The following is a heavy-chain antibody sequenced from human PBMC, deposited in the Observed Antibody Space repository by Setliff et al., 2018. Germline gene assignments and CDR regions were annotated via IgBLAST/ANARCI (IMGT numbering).Heavy chain of an antibody. CDR2: ISSSSSYI. Sequence: GGSLRLSCAASGFTFSSYSMNWVRQAPGKGLEWVSSISSSSSYIYYADSVKGRFTISRDNAKNSLYLQMNSLRAEDTAVYYCARDRTGYSSGRFDYWGHGTLVTVSS. CDR1: GFTFSSYS. D-gene: IGHD6-19*01. V-gene: IGHV3-21*01. CDR3: ARDRTGYSSGRFDY. J-gene: IGHJ4*01.